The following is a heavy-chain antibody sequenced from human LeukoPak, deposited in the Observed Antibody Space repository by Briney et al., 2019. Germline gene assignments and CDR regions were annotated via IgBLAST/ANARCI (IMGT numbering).Heavy chain of an antibody. CDR1: GGSITSSNW. J-gene: IGHJ1*01. Sequence: SGTLSLTCGVSGGSITSSNWWTWVRQPPGMGLEWIEEVYHSGSTYYNPSLKSRVTISVDKSKNQFSLRLSSVTAADTAVYYCATAGSSSWYKYFQHWGQGTLVTVSS. V-gene: IGHV4-4*02. CDR3: ATAGSSSWYKYFQH. CDR2: VYHSGST. D-gene: IGHD6-13*01.